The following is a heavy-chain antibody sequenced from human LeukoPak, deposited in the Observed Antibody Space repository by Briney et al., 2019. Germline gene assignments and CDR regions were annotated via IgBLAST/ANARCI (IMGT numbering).Heavy chain of an antibody. CDR2: ISSRSRDI. D-gene: IGHD3/OR15-3a*01. CDR3: AGDWTGYQYYFDS. Sequence: PGGSLRLSCAASGFTFSTYSMNSVRQAPGKGLEWVSSISSRSRDIYYADSVKGRFTISRDNAKNSLYLQMHSVRAEDTAVYYCAGDWTGYQYYFDSWGQGILVTVSS. V-gene: IGHV3-21*01. J-gene: IGHJ4*02. CDR1: GFTFSTYS.